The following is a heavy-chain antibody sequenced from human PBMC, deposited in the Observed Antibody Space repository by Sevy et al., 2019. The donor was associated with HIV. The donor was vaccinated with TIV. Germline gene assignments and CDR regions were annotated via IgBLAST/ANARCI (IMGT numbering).Heavy chain of an antibody. CDR3: TGDMYGIDY. CDR1: GFTFTNYW. D-gene: IGHD2-8*01. Sequence: GGSLRLSCAASGFTFTNYWMHWVRQAPGKGRVWVSRVDNDGSGTNYADSVKGRFTMSRDNAKNTVYLQMNSLRAEDTAVYYCTGDMYGIDYWGQGTLVTVSS. V-gene: IGHV3-74*01. J-gene: IGHJ4*02. CDR2: VDNDGSGT.